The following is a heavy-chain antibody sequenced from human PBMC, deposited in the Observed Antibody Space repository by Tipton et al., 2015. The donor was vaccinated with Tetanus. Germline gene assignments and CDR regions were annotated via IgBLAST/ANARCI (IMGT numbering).Heavy chain of an antibody. Sequence: TLSLTCGVYGGSFSGYYWSWIRQPPGKGLEWIGEINHSGSTNHNPSLKSRVTISVDTSKNQFSLKLSSVTAADTAVYYCARHGGRLAYYYYGMDVWGQGTTVTVSS. V-gene: IGHV4-34*09. CDR3: ARHGGRLAYYYYGMDV. D-gene: IGHD3-16*01. CDR2: INHSGST. J-gene: IGHJ6*02. CDR1: GGSFSGYY.